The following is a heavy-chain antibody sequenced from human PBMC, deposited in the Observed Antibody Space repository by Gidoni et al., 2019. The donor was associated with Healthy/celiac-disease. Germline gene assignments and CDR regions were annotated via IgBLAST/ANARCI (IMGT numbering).Heavy chain of an antibody. CDR3: ARDRSTHYYDSSGYLY. Sequence: EVQLVEYGGGLVQPGGSLRLSCAASGFTLSSYEMNWVLQAPGKGLEWVSDISSSGSTIYYADAVKGRFTISRDNAKNSLYMQMNSLRAEDTAVYYCARDRSTHYYDSSGYLYWGQGTLVTVSS. V-gene: IGHV3-48*03. D-gene: IGHD3-22*01. J-gene: IGHJ4*02. CDR1: GFTLSSYE. CDR2: ISSSGSTI.